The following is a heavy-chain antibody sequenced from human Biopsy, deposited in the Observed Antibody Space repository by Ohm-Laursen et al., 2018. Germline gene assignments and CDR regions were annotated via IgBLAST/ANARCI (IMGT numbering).Heavy chain of an antibody. CDR2: IWYDGNNK. Sequence: SSLRLSCAASGFTFSSYGMHWVRQAPGKGLEWVAFIWYDGNNKYYADSVKGRFTISRDNSENTLYLQMNSLRDEDTAVYYCARGGADFHGTDSWGQGTLVSVSS. CDR3: ARGGADFHGTDS. V-gene: IGHV3-33*01. D-gene: IGHD3-3*01. J-gene: IGHJ4*02. CDR1: GFTFSSYG.